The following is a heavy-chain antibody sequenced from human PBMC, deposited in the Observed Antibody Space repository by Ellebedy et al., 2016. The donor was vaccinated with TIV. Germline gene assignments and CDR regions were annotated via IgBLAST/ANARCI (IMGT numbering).Heavy chain of an antibody. CDR1: GDSINNNDYY. CDR3: ATVGLGVAGSIDY. J-gene: IGHJ4*02. Sequence: SETLSLXCTVSGDSINNNDYYWSWIRQPAGKGLEWIGRIYSSGNTNYNPSLRSRVTMSLDTSKIQISLKVSSVTAADTAVYYCATVGLGVAGSIDYWGQGTPVTVSS. D-gene: IGHD6-19*01. CDR2: IYSSGNT. V-gene: IGHV4-61*02.